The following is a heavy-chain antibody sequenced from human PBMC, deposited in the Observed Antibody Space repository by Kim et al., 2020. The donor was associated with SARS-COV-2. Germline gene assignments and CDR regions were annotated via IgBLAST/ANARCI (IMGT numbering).Heavy chain of an antibody. V-gene: IGHV4-59*01. CDR1: GGSLSPYY. D-gene: IGHD3-10*01. CDR2: MHYSGRA. J-gene: IGHJ3*02. CDR3: ARFQHGSGSYLDPFDI. Sequence: SETLSLTCTVSGGSLSPYYWSWIRQPPGKGLEWIGYMHYSGRANYSPSLKSRVAISVDTSKNLFSLNLTSVTAADTAKYFCARFQHGSGSYLDPFDIWGQGTLVTVSS.